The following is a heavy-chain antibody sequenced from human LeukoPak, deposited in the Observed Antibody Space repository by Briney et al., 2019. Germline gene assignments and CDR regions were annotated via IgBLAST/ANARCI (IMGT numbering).Heavy chain of an antibody. CDR3: AKRKVVTFGGVIVSGGFDY. Sequence: GGSLRLSCAASGFTFSSYGMSWVRQAPGKGLEWVSAISGSGGSTYYADSVKGRFTISRDNSKNTLYLQMNSLRAEDTAVYYCAKRKVVTFGGVIVSGGFDYWGQGTLVTVSS. D-gene: IGHD3-16*02. CDR2: ISGSGGST. CDR1: GFTFSSYG. J-gene: IGHJ4*02. V-gene: IGHV3-23*01.